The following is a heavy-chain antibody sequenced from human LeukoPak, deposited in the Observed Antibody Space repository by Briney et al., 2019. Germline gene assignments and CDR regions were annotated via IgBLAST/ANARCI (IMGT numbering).Heavy chain of an antibody. CDR3: ARDSGFSGTQRGEY. V-gene: IGHV3-30*04. Sequence: GGSLRLSCAASGFTFSSYAMHWVRQAPGKWLEWVAVISYDGSNKYYSDSVKGRFTISRDNSKNTLYLQMNSLRAEDTAVYYCARDSGFSGTQRGEYWGQGALVAVSS. CDR2: ISYDGSNK. CDR1: GFTFSSYA. J-gene: IGHJ4*02. D-gene: IGHD3/OR15-3a*01.